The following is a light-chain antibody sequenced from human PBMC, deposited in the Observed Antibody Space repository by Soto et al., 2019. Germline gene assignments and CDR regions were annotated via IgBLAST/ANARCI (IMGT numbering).Light chain of an antibody. Sequence: EIVLTQSPATLSLSPGERATLSCRASQSISIYLAWYQQKPGQAPRLLIYDTSNRAPGIPARFSGGGSGTDFTLPISSLEPEDFAIYYCLNRSNWPPLTCGGGTKVEIK. CDR1: QSISIY. J-gene: IGKJ4*01. CDR2: DTS. CDR3: LNRSNWPPLT. V-gene: IGKV3-11*01.